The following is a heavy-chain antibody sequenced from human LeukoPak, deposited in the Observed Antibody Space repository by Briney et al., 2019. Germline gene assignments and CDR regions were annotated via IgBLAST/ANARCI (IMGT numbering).Heavy chain of an antibody. CDR3: ARGSFFTRYNNTAMGIYFDY. V-gene: IGHV4-34*01. J-gene: IGHJ4*02. CDR1: GGSFSGYY. Sequence: SETLSLTCAVYGGSFSGYYWSWIRQPPGKGLEWIGEINHSGSTNYNPSLKSRVTISVDTSKNQFSLKLSSVTAADTAVYYCARGSFFTRYNNTAMGIYFDYWGQGTLATVSS. D-gene: IGHD5-18*01. CDR2: INHSGST.